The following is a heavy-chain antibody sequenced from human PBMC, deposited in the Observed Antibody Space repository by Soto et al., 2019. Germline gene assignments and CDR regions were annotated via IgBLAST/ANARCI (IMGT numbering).Heavy chain of an antibody. CDR1: GGSFSGYY. CDR2: INHSGST. CDR3: AREGYGDFTTAFDI. J-gene: IGHJ3*02. D-gene: IGHD4-17*01. Sequence: SETLSLTCAVYGGSFSGYYWSWIRQPPGKGLEWIGEINHSGSTNYNPSLKSRVTISVDTSKNQFSLKLSSVTAADTAVYYCAREGYGDFTTAFDIWGQGTMVTVSS. V-gene: IGHV4-34*01.